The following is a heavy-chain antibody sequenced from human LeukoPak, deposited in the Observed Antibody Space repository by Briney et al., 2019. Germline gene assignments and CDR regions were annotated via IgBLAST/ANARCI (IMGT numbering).Heavy chain of an antibody. CDR1: GYTFTSYD. D-gene: IGHD3-3*01. V-gene: IGHV1-8*01. CDR3: ARGGKDTIVLYYYYYMDV. Sequence: ASVKVSCKASGYTFTSYDINWVRQATGQGLEWMGWMNPNSGNTGYAQKFQGRVTMTRNTSISTAYMELSNLRSEDTAVYYCARGGKDTIVLYYYYYMDVWGKGTTVTVSS. CDR2: MNPNSGNT. J-gene: IGHJ6*03.